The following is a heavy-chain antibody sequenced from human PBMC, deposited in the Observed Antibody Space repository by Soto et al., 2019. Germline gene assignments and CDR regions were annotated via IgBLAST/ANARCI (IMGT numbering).Heavy chain of an antibody. Sequence: QVQLVQSGAEVKKPGSSVKVSCKASGGTFSSYTISWVRQAPGQGLEWMGRVIPILGIANYAQKFQGRVTITADKSTSTAYMELSSLRSEDTAVYYCARGLVGATEFDYWGQGTLVTVSS. D-gene: IGHD1-26*01. J-gene: IGHJ4*02. CDR2: VIPILGIA. CDR1: GGTFSSYT. CDR3: ARGLVGATEFDY. V-gene: IGHV1-69*02.